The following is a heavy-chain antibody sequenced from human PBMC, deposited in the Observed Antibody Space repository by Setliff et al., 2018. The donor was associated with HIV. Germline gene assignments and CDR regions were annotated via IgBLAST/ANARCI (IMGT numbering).Heavy chain of an antibody. D-gene: IGHD2-8*01. CDR1: GGTSGNYG. Sequence: SVKVSCKASGGTSGNYGVGWVRQAPGQGLEWVGGIVPILNIANYAQEFQGRATITADKSTSTVYMEVRDLKPDDTALYYCARGWSEGTHLFQVEYFQHWGQGTLVTVSS. J-gene: IGHJ1*01. V-gene: IGHV1-69*10. CDR2: IVPILNIA. CDR3: ARGWSEGTHLFQVEYFQH.